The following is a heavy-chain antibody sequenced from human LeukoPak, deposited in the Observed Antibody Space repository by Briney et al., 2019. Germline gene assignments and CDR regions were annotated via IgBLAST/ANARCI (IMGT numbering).Heavy chain of an antibody. D-gene: IGHD3-16*01. CDR1: GFTFDDYG. Sequence: GGSLRLSCAASGFTFDDYGMSWVRQAPGKGLEWVANIKQDGSEKYYVDSVKGRFTISRDNAKNSLYLQMNSLRAEDTAVYYCARDYTGFDYWGQGTLVTVSS. CDR3: ARDYTGFDY. CDR2: IKQDGSEK. V-gene: IGHV3-7*01. J-gene: IGHJ4*02.